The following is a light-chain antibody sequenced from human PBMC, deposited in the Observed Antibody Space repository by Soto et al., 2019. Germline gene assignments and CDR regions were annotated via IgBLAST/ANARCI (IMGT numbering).Light chain of an antibody. CDR1: QSVSTA. V-gene: IGKV3-11*01. J-gene: IGKJ4*01. Sequence: EIVLTQSPATLSLSPGERATLSCRASQSVSTALAWYQQKPGQAPRLLIYDASIRATGIPARFSGSGSGTDFTLTISSLQPGDFAVYYCQQRSDWLTFGGGTKVEIK. CDR2: DAS. CDR3: QQRSDWLT.